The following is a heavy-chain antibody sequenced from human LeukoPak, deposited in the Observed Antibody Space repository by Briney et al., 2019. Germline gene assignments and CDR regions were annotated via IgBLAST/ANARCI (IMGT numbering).Heavy chain of an antibody. D-gene: IGHD6-19*01. CDR2: ISGSGGST. V-gene: IGHV3-23*01. Sequence: GGSPRLSCAASGFTLSSHAMSWGPEAPGKGLEWVSAISGSGGSTYYADSVKGRFTISRDQSKNTLYLQMTRLRAEDTAVYCCAKGLAVAGHFDYWGQGTLVTVSS. CDR1: GFTLSSHA. CDR3: AKGLAVAGHFDY. J-gene: IGHJ4*02.